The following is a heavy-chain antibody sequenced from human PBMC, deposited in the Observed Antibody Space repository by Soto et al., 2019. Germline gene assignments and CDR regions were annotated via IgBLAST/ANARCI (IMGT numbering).Heavy chain of an antibody. J-gene: IGHJ4*02. Sequence: QLQLQESGPGLAKPSETLSLICTVSGGSISSGSYYWGWIRQPPGKGLEWIGNIYHRGSTTYNSSPNSRVTISVDASKNQFSLKLSSVTAAATALYYCARLTVSRGFAYWGQGTLVSVSS. CDR1: GGSISSGSYY. D-gene: IGHD4-17*01. CDR3: ARLTVSRGFAY. V-gene: IGHV4-39*01. CDR2: IYHRGST.